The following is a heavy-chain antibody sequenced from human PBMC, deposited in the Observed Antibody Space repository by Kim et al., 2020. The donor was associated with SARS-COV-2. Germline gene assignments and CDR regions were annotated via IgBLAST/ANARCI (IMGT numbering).Heavy chain of an antibody. V-gene: IGHV4-34*01. CDR1: GGSFSGYY. D-gene: IGHD6-13*01. CDR2: INHSGST. CDR3: ARGQQLVDY. J-gene: IGHJ4*02. Sequence: SETLSLTCAVYGGSFSGYYWSWIRQPPGKGLEWIGEINHSGSTNYNPSLKSRVTISVDTSKNQFSLKLSSVTAADTAVYYCARGQQLVDYWGQGTLVTVSS.